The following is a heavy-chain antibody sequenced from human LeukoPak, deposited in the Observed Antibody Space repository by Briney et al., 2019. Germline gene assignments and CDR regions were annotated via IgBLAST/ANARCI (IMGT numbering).Heavy chain of an antibody. D-gene: IGHD1-26*01. Sequence: SETLSLTCTVSGGSISSYYWSWIRQPPGKGLEWIGYIYYSGSTNYNPSLKSRVTISVDTSKNQISLQLSSATAADTAVYYCARDLRGSPMDVWGKGTPVPVSS. CDR2: IYYSGST. CDR3: ARDLRGSPMDV. CDR1: GGSISSYY. J-gene: IGHJ6*03. V-gene: IGHV4-59*12.